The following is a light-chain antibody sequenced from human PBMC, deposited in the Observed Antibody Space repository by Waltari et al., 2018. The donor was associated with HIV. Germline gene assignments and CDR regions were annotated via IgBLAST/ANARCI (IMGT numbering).Light chain of an antibody. CDR3: QQRSNWPPIT. CDR2: DAS. V-gene: IGKV3-11*01. CDR1: QSIGSY. J-gene: IGKJ5*01. Sequence: EIVLTQSPATLSLPPGERATPSCRASQSIGSYLAWYQQKPGQAPRLLIYDASNRATGIPTRFSGSGSGTDFTLTISSLEPEDFAVYYCQQRSNWPPITFGQGTRLEIK.